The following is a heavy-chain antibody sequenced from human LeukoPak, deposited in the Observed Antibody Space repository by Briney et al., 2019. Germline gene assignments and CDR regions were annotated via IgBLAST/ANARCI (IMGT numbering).Heavy chain of an antibody. CDR3: ARCGAGDYNNHHNPYYNYMDV. Sequence: ASVKVSCKASGGTFSSDAISWVRQAPGQGLEWMGGVIPIFGTTEYAQKFQGRITISSDESTSTAYIELHTLTSDDTAVYFCARCGAGDYNNHHNPYYNYMDVWGKGTTVTV. V-gene: IGHV1-69*13. CDR1: GGTFSSDA. D-gene: IGHD4-11*01. J-gene: IGHJ6*03. CDR2: VIPIFGTT.